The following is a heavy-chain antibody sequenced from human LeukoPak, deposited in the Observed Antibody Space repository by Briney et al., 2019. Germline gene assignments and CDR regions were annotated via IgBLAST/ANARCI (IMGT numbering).Heavy chain of an antibody. CDR1: GFTFSIYG. CDR2: IRYDGTNK. V-gene: IGHV3-30*02. CDR3: AKDSRALQGY. Sequence: PGGSLRLSCAASGFTFSIYGMHWVRQAPGKGLEWVAFIRYDGTNKYYADSVKGRFTLSRDNSKNTLYLQMNSLRPEDTAVYYCAKDSRALQGYWGQGTLVTVSS. D-gene: IGHD2-21*02. J-gene: IGHJ4*02.